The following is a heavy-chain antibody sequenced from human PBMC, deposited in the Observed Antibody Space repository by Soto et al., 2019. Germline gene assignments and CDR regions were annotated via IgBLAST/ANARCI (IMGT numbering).Heavy chain of an antibody. Sequence: PSETLSLTCAVSGGSISSGGYSWSWIRQPPGKGLEWIGYIYHSGSTYYNPSFKSRVTISVDRSKNQFSLKLSSVTAADTAVYYCASWKDYYDSSGHALLFDYWGQGTLVTVSS. D-gene: IGHD3-22*01. CDR2: IYHSGST. CDR3: ASWKDYYDSSGHALLFDY. J-gene: IGHJ4*02. CDR1: GGSISSGGYS. V-gene: IGHV4-30-2*01.